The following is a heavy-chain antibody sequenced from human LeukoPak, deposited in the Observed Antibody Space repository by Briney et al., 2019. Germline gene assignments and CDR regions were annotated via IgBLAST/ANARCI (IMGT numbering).Heavy chain of an antibody. D-gene: IGHD3-22*01. V-gene: IGHV4-59*08. CDR1: GGSISSYY. CDR2: IYYSGST. J-gene: IGHJ4*02. CDR3: ARHLAPSSGYLTLDY. Sequence: SETLSLTCTVSGGSISSYYWSWIRQPPGKGLEWIGYIYYSGSTNYNPSLKSRLTISVDTSKNQFSLKLRSVTAADTAVYYCARHLAPSSGYLTLDYWGQGTLVTVSS.